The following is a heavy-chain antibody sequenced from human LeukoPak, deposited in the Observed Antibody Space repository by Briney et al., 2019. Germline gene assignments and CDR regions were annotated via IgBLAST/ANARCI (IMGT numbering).Heavy chain of an antibody. CDR2: INHSGST. J-gene: IGHJ4*02. V-gene: IGHV4-34*01. D-gene: IGHD3-22*01. CDR3: ASHNRYDSSGYIDY. CDR1: GGSFSGYY. Sequence: SETLSLTCAVYGGSFSGYYWNWIRQPPGKGLEWIGEINHSGSTKYNPSLKSRVTISLDTSKNQFSLKLSSVTAADTAVYYCASHNRYDSSGYIDYWGQGTLVTVFS.